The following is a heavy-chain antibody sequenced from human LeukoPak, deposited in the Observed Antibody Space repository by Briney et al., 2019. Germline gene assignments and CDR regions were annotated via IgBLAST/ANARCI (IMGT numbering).Heavy chain of an antibody. Sequence: PSETLSLTCTVSGGSISSNYWNWIRQPAGKGLEWIGHIYTSGNTNYNPPLKSRVTMSLDTSKNQFSLKLSSVTAADTAVYYCAREAIFGLVTQYWYFDLWGRGTLVTVSS. J-gene: IGHJ2*01. D-gene: IGHD3/OR15-3a*01. CDR1: GGSISSNY. CDR3: AREAIFGLVTQYWYFDL. V-gene: IGHV4-4*07. CDR2: IYTSGNT.